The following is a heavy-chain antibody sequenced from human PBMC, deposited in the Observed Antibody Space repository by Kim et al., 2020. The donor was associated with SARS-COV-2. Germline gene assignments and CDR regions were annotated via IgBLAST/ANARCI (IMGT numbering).Heavy chain of an antibody. CDR3: ARVKSGWYGELTWFDP. CDR2: IYYSGST. V-gene: IGHV4-59*13. J-gene: IGHJ5*02. CDR1: GGSISSYY. Sequence: SETLSLTCTVSGGSISSYYWSWIRQPPGKGLEWIGYIYYSGSTNYNPSLKSRVTISVDTSKNQFSLKLSSVTAADTAVYYCARVKSGWYGELTWFDPWG. D-gene: IGHD6-19*01.